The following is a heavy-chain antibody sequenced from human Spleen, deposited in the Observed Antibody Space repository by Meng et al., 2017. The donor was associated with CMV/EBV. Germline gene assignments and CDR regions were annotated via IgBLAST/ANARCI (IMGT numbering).Heavy chain of an antibody. CDR1: GGSITSTSYY. CDR3: ARRDVEGPYSGSYYGGFDY. J-gene: IGHJ4*02. Sequence: SETLSLTCTVPGGSITSTSYYWGWIRQPPGKGLEWIGSIDYSGSTYNNPSLKSRVTISVDTSKNQFSLKLKSLTAKDTAVYYCARRDVEGPYSGSYYGGFDYWGRGTLVTVSS. D-gene: IGHD1-26*01. CDR2: IDYSGST. V-gene: IGHV4-39*01.